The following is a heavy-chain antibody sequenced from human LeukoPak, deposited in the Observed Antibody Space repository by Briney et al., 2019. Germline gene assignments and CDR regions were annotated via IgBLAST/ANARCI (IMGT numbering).Heavy chain of an antibody. Sequence: PGGSLRLSCAASGFTFSSFGMHWVRQAPGKGLEWVAVIWYDGSNKYYAGSVKGRFTISRDNSQNTLYLQGNNLRAEDTAVYCCARGRWDTGGLHGLDVWGQGTTVTVSS. CDR2: IWYDGSNK. CDR1: GFTFSSFG. D-gene: IGHD2-8*02. J-gene: IGHJ6*02. V-gene: IGHV3-33*01. CDR3: ARGRWDTGGLHGLDV.